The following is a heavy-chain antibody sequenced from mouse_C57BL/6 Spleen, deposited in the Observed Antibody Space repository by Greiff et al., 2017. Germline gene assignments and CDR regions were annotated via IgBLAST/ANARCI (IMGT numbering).Heavy chain of an antibody. Sequence: QVQLKQSGAELARPGASVKMSCKASGYTFTSYTMHWVKQRPGQGLEWIGYINPSSGYTKYNQKFKDKATLTADKSSSTAYMQLSSLTSEDSAVYYCAREGTTPYYYAMDYWGQGTSVTVSS. CDR1: GYTFTSYT. CDR3: AREGTTPYYYAMDY. D-gene: IGHD1-1*01. V-gene: IGHV1-4*01. J-gene: IGHJ4*01. CDR2: INPSSGYT.